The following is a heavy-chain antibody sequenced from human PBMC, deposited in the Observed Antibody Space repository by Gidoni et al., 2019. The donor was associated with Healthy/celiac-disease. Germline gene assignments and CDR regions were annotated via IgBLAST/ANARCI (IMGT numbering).Heavy chain of an antibody. J-gene: IGHJ4*02. Sequence: QVQLVQSGAEVKKPGSSVKVSCQASGGTFSSYAISWVRQAPGQGREWMGGIIPIFGTANYAQKCQGRVTITADESTSTAYMELSSLRSEDTAVYYCAREYIAVAGLYYFDYWGQGTLVTVSS. CDR3: AREYIAVAGLYYFDY. D-gene: IGHD6-19*01. CDR1: GGTFSSYA. CDR2: IIPIFGTA. V-gene: IGHV1-69*01.